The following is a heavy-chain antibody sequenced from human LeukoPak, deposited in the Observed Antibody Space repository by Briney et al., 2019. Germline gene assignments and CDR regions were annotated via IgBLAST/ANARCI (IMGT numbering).Heavy chain of an antibody. V-gene: IGHV4-39*07. CDR1: GGSISISTYY. Sequence: SETLSLTCTVSGGSISISTYYWGWIRQPPGKGLEWIGNIYYSGSTYYNPSLKSRVTISVDTSKNQFSLKLSSVTAADTAVYYCARGGHVDTAMVLFDYWGQGTLVTVSS. CDR3: ARGGHVDTAMVLFDY. D-gene: IGHD5-18*01. CDR2: IYYSGST. J-gene: IGHJ4*02.